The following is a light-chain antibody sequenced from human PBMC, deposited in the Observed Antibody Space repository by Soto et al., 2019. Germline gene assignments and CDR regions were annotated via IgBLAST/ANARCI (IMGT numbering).Light chain of an antibody. V-gene: IGKV1-5*01. Sequence: DIQMTQSPSTLSASVGDRVTITCRASQTISNWLAWYQQKPGKAPKLLIYDASILESGVPSRFSGSGSGTEFTLTISSLQPDDSAAYYCQHHNSYSSTFGQGTKVEIK. CDR1: QTISNW. CDR3: QHHNSYSST. CDR2: DAS. J-gene: IGKJ1*01.